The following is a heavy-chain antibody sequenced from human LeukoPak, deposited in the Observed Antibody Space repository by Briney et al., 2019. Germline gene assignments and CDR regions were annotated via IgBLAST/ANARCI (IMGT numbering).Heavy chain of an antibody. CDR2: IYYSGST. CDR1: GGSISSYY. J-gene: IGHJ6*02. Sequence: SETLSLTCTVSGGSISSYYWSWIRQPPGKGLEWIGYIYYSGSTNYNPSLKSRVTISVDTSKNQFSLKLSSVTAADTAVYYCARDTMVRGVINYYYGMDVWGQGTTVTVSS. V-gene: IGHV4-59*12. CDR3: ARDTMVRGVINYYYGMDV. D-gene: IGHD3-10*01.